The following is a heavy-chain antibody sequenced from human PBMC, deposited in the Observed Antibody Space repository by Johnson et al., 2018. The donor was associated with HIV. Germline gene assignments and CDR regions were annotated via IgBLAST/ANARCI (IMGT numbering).Heavy chain of an antibody. D-gene: IGHD5/OR15-5a*01. Sequence: VQLVESGGGLVKPGGSLRLSCAVSGVIFSDYFIDWVRQAPGRGLEWLGRARNEANSYTIEYAASVRGRFSISRDHSKNSVFLQMNSLKTEDTAVYYCARGYGVYATSFDVWGQGTVVAVSS. CDR3: ARGYGVYATSFDV. CDR1: GVIFSDYF. CDR2: ARNEANSYTI. V-gene: IGHV3-72*01. J-gene: IGHJ3*01.